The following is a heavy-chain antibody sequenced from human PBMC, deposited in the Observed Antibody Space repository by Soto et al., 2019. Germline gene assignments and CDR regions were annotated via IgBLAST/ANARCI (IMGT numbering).Heavy chain of an antibody. D-gene: IGHD6-13*01. V-gene: IGHV3-33*01. CDR3: AIDYSSSWRNWFDP. CDR2: IWYDGSNK. Sequence: PGGSLRLSCAASGFTFSSYGMHWVRQAPGKGLEWVAVIWYDGSNKYYADSVKGRFTISRDNSKNTLYLQMNSLRAEDTAVYYCAIDYSSSWRNWFDPWGQGTLVTVS. CDR1: GFTFSSYG. J-gene: IGHJ5*02.